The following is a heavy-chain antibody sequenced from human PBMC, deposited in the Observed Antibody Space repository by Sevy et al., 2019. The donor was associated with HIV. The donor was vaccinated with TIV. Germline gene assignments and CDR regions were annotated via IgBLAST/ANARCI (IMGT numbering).Heavy chain of an antibody. V-gene: IGHV3-64D*06. D-gene: IGHD2-8*01. J-gene: IGHJ3*02. CDR1: GFSFSGYA. CDR3: VKAMVHSSGVCTLDI. Sequence: GGSLRLSCSASGFSFSGYAMHWVRQAPGKGLEYVSAIISNGGSRYYAESVKGRFTISRDNSKNALYLQMNSLGTEDTAVYYCVKAMVHSSGVCTLDIWGQGTMVTVSS. CDR2: IISNGGSR.